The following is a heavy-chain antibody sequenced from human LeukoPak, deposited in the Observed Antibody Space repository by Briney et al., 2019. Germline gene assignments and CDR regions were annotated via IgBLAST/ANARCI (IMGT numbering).Heavy chain of an antibody. CDR1: GFTFSTYW. D-gene: IGHD3-10*01. V-gene: IGHV3-74*01. Sequence: PGGSLRLSCAASGFTFSTYWMHWVRQAPGTGLVWVSRIKSDGSNSNYADCVKGRFTISRDNAKNTLYLQMNSLRAEDTAAYHCVRVGGRSSIGGDCWGQGTLVTVSS. CDR3: VRVGGRSSIGGDC. CDR2: IKSDGSNS. J-gene: IGHJ4*02.